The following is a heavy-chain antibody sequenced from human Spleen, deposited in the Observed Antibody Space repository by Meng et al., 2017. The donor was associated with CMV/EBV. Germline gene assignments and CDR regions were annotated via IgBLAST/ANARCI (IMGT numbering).Heavy chain of an antibody. CDR2: IYSGVRAT. J-gene: IGHJ6*02. V-gene: IGHV3-23*03. Sequence: GESLKISCAASGFAFSTYAMSWVRQAPGKGLEWVSVIYSGVRATYYADSMKGRFTISRDNSKNTLFLKMDSLGAEDTAVYYCAKIGSFTYYYYGMDVWGQGTTVTVSS. CDR3: AKIGSFTYYYYGMDV. D-gene: IGHD1-26*01. CDR1: GFAFSTYA.